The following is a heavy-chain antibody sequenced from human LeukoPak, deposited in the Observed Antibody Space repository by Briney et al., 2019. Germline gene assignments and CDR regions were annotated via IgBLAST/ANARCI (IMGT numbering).Heavy chain of an antibody. J-gene: IGHJ4*02. Sequence: ASVKVSCKASGYTFTGYYMHWVRQAPGQGLEWMGWINPNSGGTNYAQKFQGRVTMTRDTSISTAYMELSRLRSDDTAVYYCARDYPSSGYYSIWGQGTLVTVSP. CDR3: ARDYPSSGYYSI. CDR1: GYTFTGYY. V-gene: IGHV1-2*02. CDR2: INPNSGGT. D-gene: IGHD3-22*01.